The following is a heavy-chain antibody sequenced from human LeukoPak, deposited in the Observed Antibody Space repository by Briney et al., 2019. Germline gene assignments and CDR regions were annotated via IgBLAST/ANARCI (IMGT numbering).Heavy chain of an antibody. CDR3: ARGDRRELRRDY. Sequence: SETLSLTCAVYGGSFSGYYWSWIRQPPGKGLEWIGEINHSGSTNYNPSLKSRVTISVDTSKNQFSLKLSSVTAADTAVYYCARGDRRELRRDYWGQGTLVTVSS. CDR1: GGSFSGYY. D-gene: IGHD1-26*01. J-gene: IGHJ4*02. V-gene: IGHV4-34*01. CDR2: INHSGST.